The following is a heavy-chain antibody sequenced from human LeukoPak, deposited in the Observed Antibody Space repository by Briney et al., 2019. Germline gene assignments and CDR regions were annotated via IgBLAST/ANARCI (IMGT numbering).Heavy chain of an antibody. V-gene: IGHV4-59*08. D-gene: IGHD2-15*01. J-gene: IGHJ5*02. CDR2: IYYTGST. CDR1: GGSISSYY. CDR3: ARTRISGWFDP. Sequence: PSETLSLTCTVSGGSISSYYWSWVRQPPGKGLEWVGYIYYTGSTNYNPSLKSRVTISVDTFKNQFSLKLSSVTAADTGVYYCARTRISGWFDPWGQGTLVTVSS.